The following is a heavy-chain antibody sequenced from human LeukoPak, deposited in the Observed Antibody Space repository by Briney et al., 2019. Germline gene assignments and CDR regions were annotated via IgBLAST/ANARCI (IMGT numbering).Heavy chain of an antibody. CDR3: ARAKTAGYYYYMDV. Sequence: SETLSLTCTVSGGSISSSSYYWGWIRQPPGKGLEWIGSIYYSGSTNYNPSLKSRVTISVDTSKNQFSLKLSSVTAADTAVYYCARAKTAGYYYYMDVWGKGTTVTVSS. V-gene: IGHV4-39*07. D-gene: IGHD1-14*01. CDR2: IYYSGST. J-gene: IGHJ6*03. CDR1: GGSISSSSYY.